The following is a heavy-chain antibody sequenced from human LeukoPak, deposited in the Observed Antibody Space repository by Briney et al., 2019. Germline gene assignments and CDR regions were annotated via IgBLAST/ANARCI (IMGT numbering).Heavy chain of an antibody. V-gene: IGHV3-23*01. J-gene: IGHJ4*02. CDR3: ARGRHDFWSGYYFEY. CDR1: GFTFSSSA. CDR2: ISNNGGYT. D-gene: IGHD3-3*01. Sequence: PGGSLRLSCAASGFTFSSSAMSWVRQAPGKGLEWVSAISNNGGYTYYADSVQGRFTISRDNSKSTLCLQMNSLRAEDTAVYYCARGRHDFWSGYYFEYWGQGTLVTVSS.